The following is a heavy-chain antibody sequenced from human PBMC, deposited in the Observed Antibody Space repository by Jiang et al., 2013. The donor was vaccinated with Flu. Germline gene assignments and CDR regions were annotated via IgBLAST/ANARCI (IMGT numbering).Heavy chain of an antibody. D-gene: IGHD1-26*01. Sequence: QTLSLTCAISGDSVSSNSAAWNWIRQSPSRGLEWLGRTYYRSKWYNDYAVSVKSRITINPDTSKNQFSLQLNSVTPEDTAVYYCARDRASAQSGSYRNWFDPWGQGTLVTVSS. CDR1: GDSVSSNSAA. CDR2: TYYRSKWYN. V-gene: IGHV6-1*01. CDR3: ARDRASAQSGSYRNWFDP. J-gene: IGHJ5*02.